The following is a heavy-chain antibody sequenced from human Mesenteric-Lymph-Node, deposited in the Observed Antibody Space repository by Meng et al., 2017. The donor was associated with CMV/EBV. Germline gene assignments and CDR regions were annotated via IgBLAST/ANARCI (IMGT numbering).Heavy chain of an antibody. Sequence: TFPGYYMPWVRQAPGQGLEWMGRLNPHSGGTNYAQKFQGRVTMTRDTSISTAYMELSRLRSDDTAVYYCARDSYDILTGSEFYFDYWGQGTLVTVSS. CDR3: ARDSYDILTGSEFYFDY. CDR2: LNPHSGGT. V-gene: IGHV1-2*06. D-gene: IGHD3-9*01. CDR1: TFPGYY. J-gene: IGHJ4*02.